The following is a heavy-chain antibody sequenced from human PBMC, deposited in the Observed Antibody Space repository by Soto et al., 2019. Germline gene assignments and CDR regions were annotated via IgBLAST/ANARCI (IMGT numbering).Heavy chain of an antibody. J-gene: IGHJ6*02. CDR1: GYTFTSYY. CDR2: INAGNGNT. D-gene: IGHD3-16*02. CDR3: ARDRPMITFGGVIVRNYYYGMDD. Sequence: ASVKASCKTSGYTFTSYYIHWVRQAPGQGLEWMGWINAGNGNTKYSQKFQGRVTITRDTSASTAYMELSSLRSEDTAVYYCARDRPMITFGGVIVRNYYYGMDDWGQGTTVTVSS. V-gene: IGHV1-3*01.